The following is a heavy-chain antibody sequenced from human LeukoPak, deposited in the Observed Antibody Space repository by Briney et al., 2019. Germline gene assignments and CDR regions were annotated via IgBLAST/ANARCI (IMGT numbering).Heavy chain of an antibody. Sequence: GGSLRLSCAASGFTFSSYEMNWVRQAPGKGLEWVSYISSSGSTIYYADSVKGRFTISRDNSKNTLYLQMNSLRAEDTAVYYCAKHPKRYSSSWSPTGYWGQGTLVTVSS. CDR3: AKHPKRYSSSWSPTGY. J-gene: IGHJ4*02. CDR1: GFTFSSYE. D-gene: IGHD6-13*01. V-gene: IGHV3-48*03. CDR2: ISSSGSTI.